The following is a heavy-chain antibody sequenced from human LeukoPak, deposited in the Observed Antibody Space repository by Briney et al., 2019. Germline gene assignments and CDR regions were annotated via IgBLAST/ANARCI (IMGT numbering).Heavy chain of an antibody. V-gene: IGHV4-34*01. J-gene: IGHJ5*02. CDR3: ARGHLALLLWFGDHLHPIWFDP. CDR1: GGSFSGYY. CDR2: INHSGST. D-gene: IGHD3-10*01. Sequence: SETLSLTCAVYGGSFSGYYWSWIHQPPGKGLEWIGEINHSGSTNYNPSLKSRATISVDTSTNQFSLKLSSVTAADTAVYYCARGHLALLLWFGDHLHPIWFDPWGQGTLVTVSS.